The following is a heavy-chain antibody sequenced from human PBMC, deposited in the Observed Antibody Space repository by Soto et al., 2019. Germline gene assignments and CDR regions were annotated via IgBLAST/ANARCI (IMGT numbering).Heavy chain of an antibody. V-gene: IGHV4-30-4*01. J-gene: IGHJ1*01. CDR1: GGSISSGDYY. D-gene: IGHD3-22*01. Sequence: SETLSLTCTVSGGSISSGDYYWSWIRQPPGKGLEWIGYIYYSGSTYYNPSLKSRVTIPVDTSKNQFSLKLSSVTAADTAVYYCARGRHYYDSSGYPEYLQHWGQGTLVTVYS. CDR3: ARGRHYYDSSGYPEYLQH. CDR2: IYYSGST.